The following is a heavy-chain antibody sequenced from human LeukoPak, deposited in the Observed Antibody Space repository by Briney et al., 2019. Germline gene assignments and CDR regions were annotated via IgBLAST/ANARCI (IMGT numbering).Heavy chain of an antibody. Sequence: GGSLRLSCAASGFTFSNYWMSWVRQAPGKGLEWVANIKEDGSEKYYVDSVKGRFTISRDNARNSLYLQMNSLRAEDTALYYCASGRQLGYWGQGTLVTVSP. CDR1: GFTFSNYW. V-gene: IGHV3-7*01. J-gene: IGHJ4*02. D-gene: IGHD6-13*01. CDR3: ASGRQLGY. CDR2: IKEDGSEK.